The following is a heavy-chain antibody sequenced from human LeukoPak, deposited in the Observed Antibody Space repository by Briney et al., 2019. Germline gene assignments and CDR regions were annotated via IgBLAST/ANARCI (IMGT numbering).Heavy chain of an antibody. J-gene: IGHJ4*02. CDR2: IWYDGTNR. D-gene: IGHD3-22*01. V-gene: IGHV3-33*01. CDR3: ARAAYDSSGYLTL. Sequence: PGGSLRLSCAASGFTFSSYAMHWVRQAPGKGLEWVAVIWYDGTNRYYADSVKGRFTIPRDSSKNTLYLQMNSLRAEDTALYYCARAAYDSSGYLTLWGQGTLVTVSS. CDR1: GFTFSSYA.